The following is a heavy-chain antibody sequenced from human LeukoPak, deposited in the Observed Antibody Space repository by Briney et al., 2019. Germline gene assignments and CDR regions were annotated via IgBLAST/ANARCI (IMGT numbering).Heavy chain of an antibody. CDR3: ARGSGSRPYFDY. Sequence: SETLSLTCSVSGDSITGYYWGWIRQPPGKGLEWIGEINHSGSTNYNPSLKSRVTISVDTSKNQFSLKLSSVTAADTAVYYCARGSGSRPYFDYWGQGTLVTVSS. CDR1: GDSITGYY. V-gene: IGHV4-34*01. J-gene: IGHJ4*02. D-gene: IGHD5-12*01. CDR2: INHSGST.